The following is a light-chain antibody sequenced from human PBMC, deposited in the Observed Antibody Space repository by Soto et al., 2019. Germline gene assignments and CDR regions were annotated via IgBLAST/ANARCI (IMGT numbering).Light chain of an antibody. CDR1: SGHSSDI. CDR3: ETWDSNTHV. CDR2: LEGSGDY. J-gene: IGLJ2*01. V-gene: IGLV4-60*03. Sequence: QPVLTQSSSASASLGSSVKLTCTLSSGHSSDIIAWHQQQPGKAPRYLMKLEGSGDYNKGSGVPDRFSGSRSGADRYLTISNLQSEDEADYYCETWDSNTHVFGGGTQLTVL.